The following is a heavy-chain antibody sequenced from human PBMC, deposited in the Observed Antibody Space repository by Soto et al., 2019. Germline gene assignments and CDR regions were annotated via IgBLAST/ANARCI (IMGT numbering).Heavy chain of an antibody. D-gene: IGHD3-9*01. V-gene: IGHV1-58*01. Sequence: SVKVSCKASGFTFTSSAVQWVRQARGQRLEWIGWIVVGSGNTNYAQKFQERVTITRDMSTSTAYMELSSLRSEDTAVYYCARGRLRYFDWLLIGPYYYYGMDVWGQGTTVTVSS. CDR2: IVVGSGNT. J-gene: IGHJ6*02. CDR1: GFTFTSSA. CDR3: ARGRLRYFDWLLIGPYYYYGMDV.